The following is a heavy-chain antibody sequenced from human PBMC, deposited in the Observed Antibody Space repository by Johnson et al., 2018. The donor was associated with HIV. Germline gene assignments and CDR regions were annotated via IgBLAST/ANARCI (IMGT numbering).Heavy chain of an antibody. V-gene: IGHV3-20*04. CDR1: GFSFDDYG. D-gene: IGHD2-15*01. CDR2: INWNGGST. J-gene: IGHJ3*02. CDR3: ARGVRYCSGGSCYNDAFDI. Sequence: VQLVESGGGLVQPGGSLRLSCAASGFSFDDYGMTWVRQVPGKGLEWVSGINWNGGSTGYADSVKGRFTISRDNAKNSLYLQVNSLRAEDTALYYCARGVRYCSGGSCYNDAFDIWGQGTMVTVSS.